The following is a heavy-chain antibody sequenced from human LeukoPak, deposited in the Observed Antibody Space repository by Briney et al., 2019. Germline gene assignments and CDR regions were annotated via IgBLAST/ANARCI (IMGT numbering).Heavy chain of an antibody. Sequence: GESLKISCEGSGYSFTSYWIGWVRQMPGKGLEWMGIIYPGDSDTRYSPSFQGQVTISADKSISTAYLQWSSLKASDTAMYYCASPHLGYCSGGSCYSGGFDIWGQGTMVAVSS. CDR1: GYSFTSYW. CDR2: IYPGDSDT. D-gene: IGHD2-15*01. CDR3: ASPHLGYCSGGSCYSGGFDI. V-gene: IGHV5-51*01. J-gene: IGHJ3*02.